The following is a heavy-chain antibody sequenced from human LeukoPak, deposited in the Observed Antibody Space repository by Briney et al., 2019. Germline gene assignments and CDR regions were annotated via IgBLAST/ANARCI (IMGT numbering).Heavy chain of an antibody. D-gene: IGHD3-22*01. J-gene: IGHJ4*02. Sequence: PSETLSLTCTVSGGSISTSNYYWGWIRQPPGKGLEWIGNIFYSGSTYYSPSLKSRVTISVDTSKNQFSLRLSSVTAADTAVYYCARVDRGGVVTDYWGQGTLVTVSS. V-gene: IGHV4-39*07. CDR1: GGSISTSNYY. CDR3: ARVDRGGVVTDY. CDR2: IFYSGST.